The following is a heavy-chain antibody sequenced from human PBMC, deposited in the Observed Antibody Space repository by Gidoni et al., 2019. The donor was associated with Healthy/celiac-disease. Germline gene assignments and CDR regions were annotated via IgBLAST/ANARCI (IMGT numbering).Heavy chain of an antibody. CDR2: IYHSGST. CDR1: GYSISSGYY. J-gene: IGHJ4*02. Sequence: QVQLQESGPGLVKPSETLSLTCAVSGYSISSGYYWGWIRQPPGKGLEWIGRIYHSGSTYYNPSLKRRVTISVDTSKNQFSLKLSSVTAADTAVYYCARVGGPGGGGFDYWGQGTLVTVSS. CDR3: ARVGGPGGGGFDY. V-gene: IGHV4-38-2*01. D-gene: IGHD3-16*01.